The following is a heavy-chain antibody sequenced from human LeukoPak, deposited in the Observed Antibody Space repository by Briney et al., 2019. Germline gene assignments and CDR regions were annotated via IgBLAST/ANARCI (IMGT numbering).Heavy chain of an antibody. CDR3: AKETSRYTDPPLGWYYAMDV. D-gene: IGHD2-2*02. J-gene: IGHJ6*02. CDR1: GFTVSSNY. Sequence: GGSLRLSCAVSGFTVSSNYMHWVRQVPGKGLEWVAVISFDGSRIHYADSVKGRFTISRGNSKNMLYLEMNSLRVEDTALYYCAKETSRYTDPPLGWYYAMDVWGQGTTVTVSS. CDR2: ISFDGSRI. V-gene: IGHV3-30*18.